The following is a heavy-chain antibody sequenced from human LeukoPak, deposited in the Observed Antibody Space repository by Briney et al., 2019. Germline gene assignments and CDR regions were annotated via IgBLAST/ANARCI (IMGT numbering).Heavy chain of an antibody. V-gene: IGHV1-2*02. D-gene: IGHD3-10*01. CDR3: ARETGYGSGLGGEDY. Sequence: ASVKVSCKASGYTFTGYYMHWVRQAPGQGLEWMGWINPNSGGTDYAQKFQGRVTMTRDTSISTAYMELSRLRSDDTAVYYCARETGYGSGLGGEDYWGQGTLVTVSS. CDR2: INPNSGGT. CDR1: GYTFTGYY. J-gene: IGHJ4*02.